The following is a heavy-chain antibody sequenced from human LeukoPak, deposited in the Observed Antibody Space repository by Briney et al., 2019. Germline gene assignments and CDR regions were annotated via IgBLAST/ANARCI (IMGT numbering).Heavy chain of an antibody. CDR2: IYYSGST. D-gene: IGHD2-2*01. J-gene: IGHJ4*02. CDR1: GGPISSSSYY. V-gene: IGHV4-39*07. CDR3: ARDFCSSTSCHFDY. Sequence: SETLSLTCTVSGGPISSSSYYWGWIRQPPGKGLEWIGSIYYSGSTYYNPSLKSRVTMSIDTSKNQFSLKLSSVTAADTAVYYCARDFCSSTSCHFDYWGQGTLVTVSS.